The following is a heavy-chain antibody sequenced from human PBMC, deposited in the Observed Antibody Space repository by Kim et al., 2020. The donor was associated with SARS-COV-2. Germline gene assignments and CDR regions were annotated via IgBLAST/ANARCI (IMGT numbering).Heavy chain of an antibody. CDR1: GYTFTSYG. CDR2: ISAYNGNT. J-gene: IGHJ4*02. Sequence: ASVKVSCKASGYTFTSYGISWVRQAPGQGLEWMGWISAYNGNTNYAQKLQGRVTMTTDTSTSTAYMELRSLRSDDTAVYYCARDFWGIFGVVIAYFDYWGQGTLVTVSS. CDR3: ARDFWGIFGVVIAYFDY. D-gene: IGHD3-3*01. V-gene: IGHV1-18*01.